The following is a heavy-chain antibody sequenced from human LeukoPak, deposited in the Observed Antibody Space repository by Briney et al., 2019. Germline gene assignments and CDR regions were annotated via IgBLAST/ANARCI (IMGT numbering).Heavy chain of an antibody. CDR1: GFTFSSYG. D-gene: IGHD3-9*01. CDR3: VRDWDHFDFDS. V-gene: IGHV3-30*03. J-gene: IGHJ5*01. CDR2: ISYDGSNK. Sequence: PGRSLRLSCAASGFTFSSYGMHWVRQAPGKGPEWVAVISYDGSNKYYADSVKGRFTISRDNAKNTLYLQMKSLRAEDTAVYYCVRDWDHFDFDSWGLGTLVTVSS.